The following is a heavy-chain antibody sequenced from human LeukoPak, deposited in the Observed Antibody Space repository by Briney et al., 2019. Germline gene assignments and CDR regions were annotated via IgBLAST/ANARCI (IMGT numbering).Heavy chain of an antibody. CDR3: VKDQSAVLLWFGLFDY. CDR2: ISDSGGST. Sequence: GGSLRLSCAASGFTFSTYAMSWVRQAPGKGLEWVSGISDSGGSTDYADSVRGRFTISRDNSKNTLYLQMNSLRVEDTAVYYCVKDQSAVLLWFGLFDYWGQGTLVTVSS. CDR1: GFTFSTYA. J-gene: IGHJ4*02. D-gene: IGHD3-10*01. V-gene: IGHV3-23*01.